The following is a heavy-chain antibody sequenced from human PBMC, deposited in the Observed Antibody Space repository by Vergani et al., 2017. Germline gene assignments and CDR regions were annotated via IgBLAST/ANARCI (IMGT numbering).Heavy chain of an antibody. CDR2: IIPIFGTA. CDR3: ARSIRPYDSRGYYNGMDV. CDR1: GGTFSSYA. Sequence: QVQLVQSGAEVKKPGSSVKVSCKASGGTFSSYAISWVRQAPGQGLEWIGWIIPIFGTANYAQKFQGRVTITADESTSTAYMELSSLRSEDTAVYYCARSIRPYDSRGYYNGMDVWGQGTTVIVSS. J-gene: IGHJ6*02. V-gene: IGHV1-69*01. D-gene: IGHD3-22*01.